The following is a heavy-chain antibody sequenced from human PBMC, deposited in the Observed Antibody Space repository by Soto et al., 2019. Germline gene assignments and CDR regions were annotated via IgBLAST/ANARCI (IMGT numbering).Heavy chain of an antibody. J-gene: IGHJ6*02. D-gene: IGHD2-15*01. V-gene: IGHV5-10-1*01. CDR2: IDPSDSYT. CDR3: ARQEDIVIRGYYYGMYV. Sequence: GESLKISCNGSGYSFTSYWISWVRQMPGKGLEWMGRIDPSDSYTNYSPSFQGHVTISADKSISTAYLQWSSLKASYTAMYYCARQEDIVIRGYYYGMYVWGQGTTGTVSS. CDR1: GYSFTSYW.